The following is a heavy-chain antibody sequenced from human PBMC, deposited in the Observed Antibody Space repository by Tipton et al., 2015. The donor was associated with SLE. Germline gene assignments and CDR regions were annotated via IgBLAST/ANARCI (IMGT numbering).Heavy chain of an antibody. Sequence: SLRPSCAASGFTFRSYAINWVRQAPGKGLEWVSGISGSGGRIYYAESVKGRFTISRDNSKNTLYLQMNSLRAEDTAVYYCARDRYYDFWSGSGYYFDYWGKGTMVTVSS. CDR2: ISGSGGRI. D-gene: IGHD3-3*01. CDR1: GFTFRSYA. CDR3: ARDRYYDFWSGSGYYFDY. J-gene: IGHJ4*02. V-gene: IGHV3-23*01.